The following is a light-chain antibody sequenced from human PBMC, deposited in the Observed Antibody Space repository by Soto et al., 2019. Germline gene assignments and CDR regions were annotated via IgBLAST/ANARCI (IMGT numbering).Light chain of an antibody. V-gene: IGKV1-5*03. CDR1: QSISSW. CDR3: QQYNSYPFT. Sequence: DIQMTQSPSTLSASVGDRVTITCRASQSISSWLAWYQQKPGKAPKLLIYKASSIASGVPSRFSGSGSGTEFTLTISSLQPDDFATYYCQQYNSYPFTFGPGTKVDIK. CDR2: KAS. J-gene: IGKJ3*01.